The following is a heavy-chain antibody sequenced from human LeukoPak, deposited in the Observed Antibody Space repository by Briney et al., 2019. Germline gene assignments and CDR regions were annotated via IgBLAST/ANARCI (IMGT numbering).Heavy chain of an antibody. V-gene: IGHV3-23*01. CDR1: GFTFSSYA. Sequence: GGSLRLSCAASGFTFSSYAMSWVCQAPGKGLEWVSAISGSGGSTYYADSVKGRFTISRDNSKNTLYLQMNSLRAEDTAVYYCATGPYGDYVFDYWGQGTLVTVSS. CDR2: ISGSGGST. J-gene: IGHJ4*02. CDR3: ATGPYGDYVFDY. D-gene: IGHD4-17*01.